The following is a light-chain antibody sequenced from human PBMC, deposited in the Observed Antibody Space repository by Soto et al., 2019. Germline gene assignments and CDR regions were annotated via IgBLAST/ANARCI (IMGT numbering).Light chain of an antibody. CDR1: QSVSSN. CDR2: DAS. Sequence: EILMTQSPSTLSASPGERATLSCRASQSVSSNLAWYQQKPGQAPRLLIYDASTRATGIPARFSGSGSGTEFTLTISSLQSEDFAVYYCQQYHNWPLTFGGGTKVDIK. CDR3: QQYHNWPLT. J-gene: IGKJ4*01. V-gene: IGKV3-15*01.